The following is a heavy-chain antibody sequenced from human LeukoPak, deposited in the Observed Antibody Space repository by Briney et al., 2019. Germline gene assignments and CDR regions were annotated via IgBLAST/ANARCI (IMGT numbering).Heavy chain of an antibody. CDR2: IYHSGST. Sequence: PSQTLSLTCTVSGGSISSGDYYWSWIRQPPGKGLEWIGYIYHSGSTYYNPSLKSRVTISVDRSKNQFSLKLSSVTAADTAVYYCARALKRDGTMVRGGGFDYWGQGTLVTVSS. CDR3: ARALKRDGTMVRGGGFDY. V-gene: IGHV4-30-2*01. J-gene: IGHJ4*02. CDR1: GGSISSGDYY. D-gene: IGHD3-10*01.